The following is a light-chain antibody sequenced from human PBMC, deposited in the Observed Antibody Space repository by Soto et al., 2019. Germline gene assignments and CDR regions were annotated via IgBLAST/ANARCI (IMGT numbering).Light chain of an antibody. CDR2: LDSDGSH. CDR1: SGHSNYA. V-gene: IGLV4-69*01. J-gene: IGLJ3*02. Sequence: QPVLTQSPSASASLGASVKLTCTLSSGHSNYAIAWHQQQPEKGPRYLMKLDSDGSHNKGDGIPDRFSGSSSGAERYLTISSLQSEDEGDYYCQTWGTGIRVFGGGTKLTVL. CDR3: QTWGTGIRV.